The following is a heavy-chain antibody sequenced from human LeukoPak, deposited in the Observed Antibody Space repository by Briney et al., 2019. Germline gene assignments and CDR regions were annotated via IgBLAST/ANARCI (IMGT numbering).Heavy chain of an antibody. CDR2: ISAYNGNT. D-gene: IGHD6-6*01. V-gene: IGHV1-18*01. CDR3: ARARSSARPVSYFDY. CDR1: GYTFTSYG. Sequence: ASVKVSCKASGYTFTSYGISWVRQAPGQGLEWMGWISAYNGNTNYAQKLQGRVTMTTDTSTSTAYMELRSLRSEDTAVYYCARARSSARPVSYFDYWGQGTLVTVSS. J-gene: IGHJ4*02.